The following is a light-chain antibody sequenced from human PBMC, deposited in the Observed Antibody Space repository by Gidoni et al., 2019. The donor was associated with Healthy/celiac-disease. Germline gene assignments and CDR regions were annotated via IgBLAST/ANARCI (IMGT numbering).Light chain of an antibody. V-gene: IGLV2-11*01. Sequence: QSALTQPRSLSGSPGQSVTISCTGTSSDVCGYNYVSWYQQHPGKAPQLMLYDVSKRPSGGPDRFSGSKSGNTASLAISGLQAEDEADYYCCSYAGSYVVFGGGTKLTVL. CDR2: DVS. CDR3: CSYAGSYVV. CDR1: SSDVCGYNY. J-gene: IGLJ2*01.